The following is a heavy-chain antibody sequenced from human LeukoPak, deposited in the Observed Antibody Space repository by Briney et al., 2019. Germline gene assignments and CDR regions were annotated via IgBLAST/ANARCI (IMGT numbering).Heavy chain of an antibody. D-gene: IGHD5-18*01. CDR2: LNHSGST. V-gene: IGHV4-34*01. CDR3: ARGVFYSYGFSYFDY. Sequence: SETLSLTCAVYGGSFSGYYWSWIRQPPGKGLEWIGELNHSGSTNYNPSLKSRVTISVDTSKNRFSLKLSSVTAADTAVYYCARGVFYSYGFSYFDYWGQGTLVTVSS. J-gene: IGHJ4*02. CDR1: GGSFSGYY.